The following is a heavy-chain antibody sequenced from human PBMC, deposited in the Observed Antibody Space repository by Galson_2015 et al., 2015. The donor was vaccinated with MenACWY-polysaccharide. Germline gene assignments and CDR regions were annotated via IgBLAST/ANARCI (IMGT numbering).Heavy chain of an antibody. CDR2: ITNTQTRI. V-gene: IGHV3-21*01. CDR3: ARDSRQIAVGDWFDP. Sequence: LRLSCAASGFHFNDYNMNWVRQAPGKGLEWVATITNTQTRIYYADSVKGRFTISRDNANNSLSLQMNSLRAEDTAVYYCARDSRQIAVGDWFDPWGQGTLVTVSS. D-gene: IGHD6-19*01. CDR1: GFHFNDYN. J-gene: IGHJ5*02.